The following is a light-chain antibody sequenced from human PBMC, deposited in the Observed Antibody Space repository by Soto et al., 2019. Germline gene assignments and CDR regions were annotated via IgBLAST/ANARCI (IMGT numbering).Light chain of an antibody. CDR3: QQYNNWPPIT. CDR2: AAS. V-gene: IGKV3D-15*01. Sequence: TETPGYLSWLQGKIATXXXLXXQSVSSNYLAWFQQKPGQAPRLLIYAASSRATGIPDRFSGSGSGTEFTLTISSLQSEDFAVYYCQQYNNWPPITFGQGTRLETK. CDR1: QSVSSN. J-gene: IGKJ5*01.